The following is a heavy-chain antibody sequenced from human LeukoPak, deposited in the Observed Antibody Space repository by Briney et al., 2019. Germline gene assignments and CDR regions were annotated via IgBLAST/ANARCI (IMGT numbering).Heavy chain of an antibody. CDR3: ASSGLITIFGVGMG. Sequence: GGSLRLSCAASGFTFSSYSMNWVRQAPGKGLEWVSYISSSSSTIYYADSVKGRFTISRDNAKNSLYLQMNSLRAEDTAVFYCASSGLITIFGVGMGWGQGTLVTVSS. V-gene: IGHV3-48*01. CDR1: GFTFSSYS. CDR2: ISSSSSTI. J-gene: IGHJ4*02. D-gene: IGHD3-3*01.